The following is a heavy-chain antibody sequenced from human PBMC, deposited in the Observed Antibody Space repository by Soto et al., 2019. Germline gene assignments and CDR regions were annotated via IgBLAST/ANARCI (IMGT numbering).Heavy chain of an antibody. J-gene: IGHJ4*02. CDR2: IWYDGSNK. V-gene: IGHV3-33*01. Sequence: GGSLRLSCAASGFTFSSYGMHWVRQAPGKGLEWVAVIWYDGSNKYYADSVKGRFTISRDNSKNTLYLQMNSLRAEDTAVYYCARGRSGYSNDYWGPGTLVTVSS. CDR1: GFTFSSYG. CDR3: ARGRSGYSNDY. D-gene: IGHD3-3*01.